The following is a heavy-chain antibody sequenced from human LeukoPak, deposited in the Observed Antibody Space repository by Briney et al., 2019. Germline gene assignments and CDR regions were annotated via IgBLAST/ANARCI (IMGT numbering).Heavy chain of an antibody. Sequence: GGSLRLSCAASGFTFSTYSINWVRQAPGKGLEWVSSISSSSSYIYYADSVKGRFTISRGNAKNSLYLQMNSLRAEDTAVYYCARDMIVVVLSGMDVWGKGTTVTVSS. D-gene: IGHD2-2*01. CDR2: ISSSSSYI. CDR1: GFTFSTYS. J-gene: IGHJ6*04. CDR3: ARDMIVVVLSGMDV. V-gene: IGHV3-21*01.